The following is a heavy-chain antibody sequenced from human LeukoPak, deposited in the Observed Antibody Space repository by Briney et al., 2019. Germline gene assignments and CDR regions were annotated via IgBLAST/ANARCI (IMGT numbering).Heavy chain of an antibody. D-gene: IGHD2-2*01. Sequence: GASVKVSCKASGYAFTSYHIHWIRQAPGQGLGWMGIIIPSSGSTTYAQKFQGRVTITADESTSTAYMELSSLRSEDTAVYYCAREVVPAATQGHYYYYYGMDVWGQGTTVTVSS. CDR2: IIPSSGST. CDR3: AREVVPAATQGHYYYYYGMDV. J-gene: IGHJ6*02. V-gene: IGHV1-46*01. CDR1: GYAFTSYH.